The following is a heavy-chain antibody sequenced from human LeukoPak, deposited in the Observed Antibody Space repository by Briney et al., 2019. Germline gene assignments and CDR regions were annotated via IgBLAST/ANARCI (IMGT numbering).Heavy chain of an antibody. J-gene: IGHJ4*02. CDR1: GFSFSTYA. V-gene: IGHV3-23*01. CDR2: TSGSGVDT. CDR3: ASGTYRLGDY. Sequence: GGSLRLSCAASGFSFSTYAMSWVRQAPGKGLEWVSGTSGSGVDTHYADSVKGRFRISRDNSKNTLYLQLNSLRAEDTAVYYCASGTYRLGDYWGLGTLVTVSS. D-gene: IGHD3-10*01.